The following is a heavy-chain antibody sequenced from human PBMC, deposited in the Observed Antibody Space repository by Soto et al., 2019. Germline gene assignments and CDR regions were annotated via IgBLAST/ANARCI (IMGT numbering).Heavy chain of an antibody. CDR2: VYNSGST. J-gene: IGHJ4*02. D-gene: IGHD2-2*02. CDR3: ARSDHCRSTSCYTRNFDY. Sequence: SETLSLTCTVSGGSISSYYWSWIRQPPGKGLEWIGYVYNSGSTNYNPSLESRVTTSVDTSKNQFSLKLTAVTAADTAVYYCARSDHCRSTSCYTRNFDYWGQGTLVTVSS. CDR1: GGSISSYY. V-gene: IGHV4-59*01.